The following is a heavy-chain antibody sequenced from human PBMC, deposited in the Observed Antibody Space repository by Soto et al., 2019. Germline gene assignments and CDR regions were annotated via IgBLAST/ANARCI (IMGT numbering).Heavy chain of an antibody. CDR2: IHYSGST. CDR1: GGSISSGDYY. Sequence: QVQLQESGPGLVKPSQTLSLTCTVSGGSISSGDYYWSWIRQHPGKGLEWIGYIHYSGSTYYNPSLKSRVAISVDTSKNQFSLKLSSVPAADTAVYYCARWWSGSRQGFDPWGQGTLVTVSS. J-gene: IGHJ5*02. CDR3: ARWWSGSRQGFDP. V-gene: IGHV4-31*03. D-gene: IGHD3-3*01.